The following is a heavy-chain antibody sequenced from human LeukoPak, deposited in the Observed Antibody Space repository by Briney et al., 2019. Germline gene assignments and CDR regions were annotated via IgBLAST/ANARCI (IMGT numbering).Heavy chain of an antibody. CDR2: ISGSGVST. Sequence: GASLRLSCAASGFTFSGYAMSWVRQAPGKRLEWVSTISGSGVSTYYADSVKGRFTISRDNSNNTLYLQVNSLRAEDTAVYYCAASGWYSPYYFYGMDVWGQGTTVTVSS. D-gene: IGHD6-19*01. V-gene: IGHV3-23*01. CDR3: AASGWYSPYYFYGMDV. J-gene: IGHJ6*02. CDR1: GFTFSGYA.